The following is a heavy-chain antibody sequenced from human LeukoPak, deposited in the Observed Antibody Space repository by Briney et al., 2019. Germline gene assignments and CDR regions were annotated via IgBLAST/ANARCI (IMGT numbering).Heavy chain of an antibody. Sequence: GGSLRLSCAASGFTFSSYAMSWVRQAPGKGLEWVSTISGGGGSTYHADSVKGRFTISRDNSKNTLYVQMNSLRAEDTAVYYCAKDRGFSYAFDIWGQGTMVSVSS. J-gene: IGHJ3*02. CDR2: ISGGGGST. D-gene: IGHD3-3*01. CDR3: AKDRGFSYAFDI. V-gene: IGHV3-23*01. CDR1: GFTFSSYA.